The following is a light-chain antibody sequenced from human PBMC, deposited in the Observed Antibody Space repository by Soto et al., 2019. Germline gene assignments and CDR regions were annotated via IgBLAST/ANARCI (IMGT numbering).Light chain of an antibody. J-gene: IGLJ2*01. Sequence: QSALSQPPSASGSPGQSVTISCTGTSSDVGGYNYVSWYQQHPGKAPKLMIYEVSKRPLGVPDRFSGSKSGNTASLTVSGLQAEDDSDYYCSSYAGSNIVVFGGGTKVTVL. CDR1: SSDVGGYNY. CDR3: SSYAGSNIVV. V-gene: IGLV2-8*01. CDR2: EVS.